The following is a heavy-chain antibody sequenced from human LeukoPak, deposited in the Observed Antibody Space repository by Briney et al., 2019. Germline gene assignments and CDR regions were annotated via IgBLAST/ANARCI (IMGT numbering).Heavy chain of an antibody. CDR2: ISSSSTTI. CDR3: AREGRNSIFGVVNHNLNDYFDY. J-gene: IGHJ4*02. Sequence: GGSLRPSCAASGFTFSSYAMSWVRQAPGKGLEWISFISSSSTTIYYADSVKGRFTISRDNAKNSLFLQMNSLRAEDTAVYYCAREGRNSIFGVVNHNLNDYFDYWGQGTLVTASS. CDR1: GFTFSSYA. D-gene: IGHD3-3*01. V-gene: IGHV3-48*01.